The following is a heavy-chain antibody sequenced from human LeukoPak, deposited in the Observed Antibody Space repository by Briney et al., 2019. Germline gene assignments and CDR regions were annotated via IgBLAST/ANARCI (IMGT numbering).Heavy chain of an antibody. J-gene: IGHJ4*02. Sequence: PSETLSLTCTVSGGSISSYYWSWIRQPPGKGLEWIGYIYYSGTTNYNPSLKSRVTISVDTSKNQFSLKLSSGTAADTAVYYCARGVYIAAAQYAYWGQGTLVTVSS. V-gene: IGHV4-59*01. CDR2: IYYSGTT. D-gene: IGHD6-13*01. CDR3: ARGVYIAAAQYAY. CDR1: GGSISSYY.